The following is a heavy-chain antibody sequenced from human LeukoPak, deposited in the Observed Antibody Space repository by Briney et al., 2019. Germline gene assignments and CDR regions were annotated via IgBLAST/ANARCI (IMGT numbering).Heavy chain of an antibody. V-gene: IGHV4-39*07. CDR1: GGSINSYY. J-gene: IGHJ4*02. D-gene: IGHD1-26*01. Sequence: SETLSLTCIVSGGSINSYYWSWVRQPPGKGLEWIGSIYYSGSTYYNPSLKSRVTISVDTSKNQFSLKLSSVTAADTAVYYCARAGTRGSYFTIASPYYFDYWGQGTLVTVSS. CDR3: ARAGTRGSYFTIASPYYFDY. CDR2: IYYSGST.